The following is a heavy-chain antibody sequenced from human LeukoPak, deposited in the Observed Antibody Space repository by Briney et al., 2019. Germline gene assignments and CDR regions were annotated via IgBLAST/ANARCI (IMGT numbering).Heavy chain of an antibody. D-gene: IGHD3-9*01. CDR2: IIPIFGTA. J-gene: IGHJ4*02. CDR1: GYTFTGYY. CDR3: ARSPHILTGENFDY. Sequence: ASVKVSCKASGYTFTGYYMHWVRQAPGQGLEWMGGIIPIFGTANYAQKFQGRVTITADKSTSTAYMELSSLRSEDTAVYYCARSPHILTGENFDYWGQGTLLTVSS. V-gene: IGHV1-69*06.